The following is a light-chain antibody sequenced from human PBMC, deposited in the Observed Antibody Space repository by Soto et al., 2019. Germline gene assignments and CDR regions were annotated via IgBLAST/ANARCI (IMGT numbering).Light chain of an antibody. V-gene: IGKV1-12*01. Sequence: DIQMTQSPSSVSASVGDSVTITCRASQGVSDWVAWYQQKTGEXHKLLIYGSSSLLSGVPSRFSGTRSGTDLTLTISSLQPEDCATYYCQQANSYPWTFGQGTKVDI. CDR1: QGVSDW. J-gene: IGKJ1*01. CDR3: QQANSYPWT. CDR2: GSS.